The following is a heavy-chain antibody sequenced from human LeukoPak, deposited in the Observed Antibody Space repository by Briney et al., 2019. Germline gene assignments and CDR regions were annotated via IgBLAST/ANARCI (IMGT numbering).Heavy chain of an antibody. CDR3: ARGTSCGSKCFFDY. J-gene: IGHJ4*02. Sequence: PSETLSLTCKVSGGSISGYYWSWIRQPAGKGLEWIGRLDSSGSTNYNSSLKSRVTMSMDRSQFSLRLTSVTAADTAIYYCARGTSCGSKCFFDYWGQGILVTVSS. CDR1: GGSISGYY. D-gene: IGHD2-21*01. V-gene: IGHV4-4*07. CDR2: LDSSGST.